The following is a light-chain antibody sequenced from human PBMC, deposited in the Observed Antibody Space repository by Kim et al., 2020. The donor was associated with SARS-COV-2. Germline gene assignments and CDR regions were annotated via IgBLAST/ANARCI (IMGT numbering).Light chain of an antibody. Sequence: SPGEGATRSGRASQSVSKNCLAWYQQRPGQATRLLTYGPSSRATGIPDRFSGSGSGTDFSLTISRLEPEDFAVYYCQQYAESPWTFGQGTKVDIK. V-gene: IGKV3-20*01. CDR2: GPS. CDR1: QSVSKNC. J-gene: IGKJ1*01. CDR3: QQYAESPWT.